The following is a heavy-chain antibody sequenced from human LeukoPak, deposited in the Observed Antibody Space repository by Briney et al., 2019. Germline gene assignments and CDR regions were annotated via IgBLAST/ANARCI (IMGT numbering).Heavy chain of an antibody. CDR2: IIPIFGTT. CDR3: ARGGGAKWELPRDYYYYYMDV. V-gene: IGHV1-69*06. D-gene: IGHD1-26*01. J-gene: IGHJ6*03. Sequence: SVKVSCKASGGTFNSYAISWVRQAPGQGLEWTGGIIPIFGTTNYARKFRGRVTLTADKSTRTAYMELSSLRSEDTAVYYCARGGGAKWELPRDYYYYYMDVWGKGTTVTISS. CDR1: GGTFNSYA.